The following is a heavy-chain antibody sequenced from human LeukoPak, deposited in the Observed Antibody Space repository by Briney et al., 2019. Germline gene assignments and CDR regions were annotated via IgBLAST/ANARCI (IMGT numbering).Heavy chain of an antibody. CDR2: ISYDGSNK. CDR1: GFTFSSYA. J-gene: IGHJ4*02. Sequence: GGSLRLSCAASGFTFSSYAMHWVRQAPGKGLEWVAVISYDGSNKNYADSVKGRFTISRDNSKNTLYLQMNSLRAEDTAVYYCARDGYGRITMVRGVAIDYWGRGTLVTVSS. CDR3: ARDGYGRITMVRGVAIDY. D-gene: IGHD3-10*01. V-gene: IGHV3-30*04.